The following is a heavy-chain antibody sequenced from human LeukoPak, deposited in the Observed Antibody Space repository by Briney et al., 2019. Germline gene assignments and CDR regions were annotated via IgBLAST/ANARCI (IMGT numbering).Heavy chain of an antibody. CDR1: GYTFTSYD. Sequence: ASVKVSCKAYGYTFTSYDINWVRQATGQGLEWMGWMNPNSGNTGYAQKFQGRVTITRNTSISTAYMELSSLRSEDTAVYYCARGLHCSSTSCTTTWGQGTLVTVSS. D-gene: IGHD2-2*01. V-gene: IGHV1-8*03. CDR3: ARGLHCSSTSCTTT. CDR2: MNPNSGNT. J-gene: IGHJ5*02.